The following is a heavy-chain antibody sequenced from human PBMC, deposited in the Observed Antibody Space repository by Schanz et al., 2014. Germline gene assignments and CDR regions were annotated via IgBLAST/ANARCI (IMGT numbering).Heavy chain of an antibody. CDR3: AKVLGYCSSTSCLRYGMDV. V-gene: IGHV3-30*02. CDR2: IRYDGSNK. J-gene: IGHJ6*02. CDR1: GFTFSSYS. Sequence: VQLVESGGGLVKPGGSLRLSCAASGFTFSSYSMNWVRQAPGKGLEWVAFIRYDGSNKYYADSVKGRFTISRDNSKNTLYLQMNSLRAEDTAVYYCAKVLGYCSSTSCLRYGMDVWGQGTTVTVSS. D-gene: IGHD2-2*01.